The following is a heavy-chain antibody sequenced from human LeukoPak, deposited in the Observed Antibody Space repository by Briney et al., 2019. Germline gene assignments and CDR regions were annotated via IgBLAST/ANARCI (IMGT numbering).Heavy chain of an antibody. Sequence: ASVKVSCKASGYTFTSYGISWVRQAPGQGLEWMGWISAYNGNTNYAQKLQGRVTMTTDTSTSTAYMELRSLRSDDTAVYYCARVGSADYGDHRGAFDIWGQGTMVTVSS. D-gene: IGHD4-17*01. CDR1: GYTFTSYG. CDR3: ARVGSADYGDHRGAFDI. V-gene: IGHV1-18*04. J-gene: IGHJ3*02. CDR2: ISAYNGNT.